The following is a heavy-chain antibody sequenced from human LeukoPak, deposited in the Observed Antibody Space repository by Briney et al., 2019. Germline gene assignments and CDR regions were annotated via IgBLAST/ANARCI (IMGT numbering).Heavy chain of an antibody. CDR3: ARDAPIIPYCTNGVCYTGYDAFDI. CDR2: INPSGGST. Sequence: ASVKVSCKASGYIFTNYYMHWVRQAPGQGLEWMGIINPSGGSTTYAQKFQGRVTMTRDTSTSTVYMEVSSLRSEDTAVYYCARDAPIIPYCTNGVCYTGYDAFDIWGQGTMVTVSS. D-gene: IGHD2-8*01. CDR1: GYIFTNYY. V-gene: IGHV1-46*01. J-gene: IGHJ3*02.